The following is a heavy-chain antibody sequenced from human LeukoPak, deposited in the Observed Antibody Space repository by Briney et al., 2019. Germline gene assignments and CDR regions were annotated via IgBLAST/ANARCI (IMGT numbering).Heavy chain of an antibody. D-gene: IGHD2-2*01. V-gene: IGHV1-18*01. CDR3: ARVERGYCSSTRCYGAGYNYYDGMDV. CDR1: GYTFTNYG. CDR2: ISAYNGNT. J-gene: IGHJ6*02. Sequence: ASVKVSCKASGYTFTNYGISWVRQAPGQGLEWMGWISAYNGNTNYAQKVQGRVTMTTDTSTSTAYMELWSLRSDDTAVYYCARVERGYCSSTRCYGAGYNYYDGMDVWGQGTTVTVSS.